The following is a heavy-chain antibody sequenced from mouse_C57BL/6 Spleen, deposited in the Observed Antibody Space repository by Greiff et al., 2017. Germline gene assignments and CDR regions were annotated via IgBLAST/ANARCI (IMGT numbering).Heavy chain of an antibody. Sequence: EVQLQQSGAELVKPGASVKLSCTASGSNIKDYYMHWVKQRTEQGLEWIGRIDPEDGETTSAPKFQGKATITADTSSNTAYLQLSSLTSEDTAVDYCARRDDSWYFDVWGTGTTVTVSS. V-gene: IGHV14-2*01. CDR2: IDPEDGET. J-gene: IGHJ1*03. D-gene: IGHD2-4*01. CDR1: GSNIKDYY. CDR3: ARRDDSWYFDV.